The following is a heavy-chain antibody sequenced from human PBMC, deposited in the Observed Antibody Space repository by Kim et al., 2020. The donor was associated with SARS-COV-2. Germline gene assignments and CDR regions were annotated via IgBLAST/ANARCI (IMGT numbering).Heavy chain of an antibody. V-gene: IGHV3-30*02. D-gene: IGHD4-17*01. Sequence: SVKGRFTISRDNSKNTLYLQMNSLRAEDTAVYYCAKAALTTVTTGYYFDYWGQGTLVTVSS. J-gene: IGHJ4*02. CDR3: AKAALTTVTTGYYFDY.